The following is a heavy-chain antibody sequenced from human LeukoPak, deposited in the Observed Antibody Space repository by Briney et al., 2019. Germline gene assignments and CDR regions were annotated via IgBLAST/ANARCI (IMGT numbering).Heavy chain of an antibody. CDR3: ATGKGGAGGYYYYGMDA. CDR1: GGSFSCYY. CDR2: INHSGST. Sequence: SETLSLTCAVYGGSFSCYYWSWIRQPPGKGLGWDGEINHSGSTNSNPSRKSRLTISLETPKNQFSVKLSSVTAADTAVYYCATGKGGAGGYYYYGMDAWGKGTTVTASS. D-gene: IGHD3-16*01. V-gene: IGHV4-34*01. J-gene: IGHJ6*04.